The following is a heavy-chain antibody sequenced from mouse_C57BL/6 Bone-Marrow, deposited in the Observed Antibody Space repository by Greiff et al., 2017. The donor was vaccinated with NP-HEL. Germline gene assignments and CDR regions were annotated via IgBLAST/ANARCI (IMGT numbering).Heavy chain of an antibody. D-gene: IGHD1-1*01. J-gene: IGHJ4*01. Sequence: EVKLVESGGGLVKPGGSLKLSCAASGFTFSSYAMSWVRQTPEKRLEWVATISDGGSYTYYPDNVKGRFTISRDNAKNNLYLQMSHLKSEDTAMYYCARDGHYYGSTSYYAMDYWGQGTSVTVSS. CDR3: ARDGHYYGSTSYYAMDY. CDR2: ISDGGSYT. CDR1: GFTFSSYA. V-gene: IGHV5-4*01.